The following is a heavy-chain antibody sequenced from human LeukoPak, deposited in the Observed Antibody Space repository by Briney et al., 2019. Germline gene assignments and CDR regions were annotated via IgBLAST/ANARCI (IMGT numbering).Heavy chain of an antibody. CDR3: ARALQSPMVSFDY. V-gene: IGHV4-59*12. CDR2: IYYSGST. D-gene: IGHD3-10*01. Sequence: SETLSLTCTVSGGSISSYYWSWIRQPPGKGLEWIGYIYYSGSTNYNPSLKSRVTISVDTSKNQFSLKLSSVTAADTAVYYCARALQSPMVSFDYWGQGTLVTVSS. CDR1: GGSISSYY. J-gene: IGHJ4*02.